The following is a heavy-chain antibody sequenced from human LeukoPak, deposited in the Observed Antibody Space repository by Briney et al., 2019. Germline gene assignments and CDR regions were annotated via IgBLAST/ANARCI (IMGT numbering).Heavy chain of an antibody. CDR2: ISGSGGST. CDR3: TGPRFDP. CDR1: GFNFSGYA. Sequence: GGSLRLSCAASGFNFSGYAMSWVRQAPGKGLEWVSAISGSGGSTYYADSVKGRFTISRDNSKNTLYLQVNSLRAEDTAVYYCTGPRFDPWGQGTLVTVSS. J-gene: IGHJ5*02. V-gene: IGHV3-23*01.